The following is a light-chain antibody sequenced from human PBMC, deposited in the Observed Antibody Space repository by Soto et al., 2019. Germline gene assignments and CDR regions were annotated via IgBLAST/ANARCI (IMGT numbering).Light chain of an antibody. Sequence: EIVLTQSPGTLSLSPGERATLSRRASQSVNTNLAWYQQKPGQAPRLLISGASSRATGIPDRFSGSGSGTEFTLAVSSLQSEDYAVYFCQQYIRWPLTFGGGTKVDIK. V-gene: IGKV3D-15*01. CDR3: QQYIRWPLT. J-gene: IGKJ4*01. CDR1: QSVNTN. CDR2: GAS.